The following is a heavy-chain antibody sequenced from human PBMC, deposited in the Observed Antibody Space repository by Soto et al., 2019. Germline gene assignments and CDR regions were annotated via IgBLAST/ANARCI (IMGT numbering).Heavy chain of an antibody. CDR3: ARDWESTVSTWSFGAF. V-gene: IGHV1-69*08. J-gene: IGHJ4*02. Sequence: QVQLVQSGAEVTKPGSSVKVSCKASGGTFSPYTINWVRQAPGQGLEWMGRIIPFLGVTNYAQKFQARVTITAGKSTITAYMELSGLRFEVTAVYYCARDWESTVSTWSFGAFWGRGTLVTVSS. CDR2: IIPFLGVT. D-gene: IGHD3-10*01. CDR1: GGTFSPYT.